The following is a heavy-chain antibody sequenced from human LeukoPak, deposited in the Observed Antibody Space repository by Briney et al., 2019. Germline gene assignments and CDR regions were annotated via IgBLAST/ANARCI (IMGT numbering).Heavy chain of an antibody. Sequence: GGSLRLSCAASRFTFSSYAMHWVRQAPGKGLEYVSAISSNGGSTYYANSVKGRFTISRDNSKNTLYLQMGSLRAEDMAVYYCARDRVAGARDAFDIWGQGTMVTVSS. J-gene: IGHJ3*02. D-gene: IGHD1-26*01. V-gene: IGHV3-64*01. CDR1: RFTFSSYA. CDR3: ARDRVAGARDAFDI. CDR2: ISSNGGST.